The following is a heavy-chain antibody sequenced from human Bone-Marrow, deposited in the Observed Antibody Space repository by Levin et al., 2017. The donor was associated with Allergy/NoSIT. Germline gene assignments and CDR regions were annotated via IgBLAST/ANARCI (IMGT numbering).Heavy chain of an antibody. V-gene: IGHV3-48*01. CDR1: GFTFSSYS. CDR2: INSSSGTI. J-gene: IGHJ4*02. Sequence: GESLKISCATSGFTFSSYSMNWVRKAPGKGLEWVSYINSSSGTIYYADSVKGRFTISRDNAKKSLYLQMSSLQVEDTAVYYCVRGLPDYWGQGTLVTVSS. CDR3: VRGLPDY.